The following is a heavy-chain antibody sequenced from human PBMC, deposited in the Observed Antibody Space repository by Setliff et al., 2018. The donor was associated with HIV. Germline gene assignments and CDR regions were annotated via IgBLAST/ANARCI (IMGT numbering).Heavy chain of an antibody. CDR1: GGTFSSYA. CDR3: ARDDHYYDMGSILSDWFFDV. CDR2: IIPKFGTA. Sequence: SVKVSCKASGGTFSSYAISWVRQAPGQGLEWMGGIIPKFGTANYAQKFQARVTITADESKDTVEMELSSLTSEDTAVYYCARDDHYYDMGSILSDWFFDVWDRGTLVTVSS. D-gene: IGHD3-22*01. J-gene: IGHJ2*01. V-gene: IGHV1-69*13.